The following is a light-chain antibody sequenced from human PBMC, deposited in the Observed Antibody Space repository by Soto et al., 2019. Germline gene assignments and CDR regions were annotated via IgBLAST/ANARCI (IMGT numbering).Light chain of an antibody. Sequence: EVVLSQSPATLSLSPGERATLSCRASQSVSIYLAWYQQKPGQAPRLLIYDASNRATGIPARFSGSGAGTDFTLTISSLDPEDFAVYYCQQRSNWPPWTFGQGTKVDI. CDR3: QQRSNWPPWT. V-gene: IGKV3-11*01. CDR2: DAS. CDR1: QSVSIY. J-gene: IGKJ1*01.